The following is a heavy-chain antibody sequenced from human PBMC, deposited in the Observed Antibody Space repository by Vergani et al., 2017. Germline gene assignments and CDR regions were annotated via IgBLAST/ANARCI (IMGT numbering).Heavy chain of an antibody. D-gene: IGHD6-13*01. CDR2: FDPEDGET. V-gene: IGHV1-24*01. J-gene: IGHJ6*02. Sequence: QVQLVQSGAEVKKPGASVKVSCKVSGYTLTELYMHWVRPAPGKGLEWMGGFDPEDGETIYAQKFQGRVTMTEDTSTDTAYMELSSLRSEDTAVYYCATDRPIAAAGPSPYYYYYGMDVWGQGTTVTVSS. CDR3: ATDRPIAAAGPSPYYYYYGMDV. CDR1: GYTLTELY.